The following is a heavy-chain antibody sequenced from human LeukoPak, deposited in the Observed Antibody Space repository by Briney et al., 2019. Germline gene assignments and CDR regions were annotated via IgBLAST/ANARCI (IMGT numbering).Heavy chain of an antibody. CDR1: GGSISSYY. V-gene: IGHV4-59*08. D-gene: IGHD1-26*01. CDR3: ARHSLDSGSFLLFDY. Sequence: SETLSLTCTVSGGSISSYYWSWIRQPPGKGLEWIGYIYYSGSTNYNPSLKSRVTISVDTSKNQFSPKLSSVTAADTAVYYCARHSLDSGSFLLFDYWGQGTLVTVSS. J-gene: IGHJ4*02. CDR2: IYYSGST.